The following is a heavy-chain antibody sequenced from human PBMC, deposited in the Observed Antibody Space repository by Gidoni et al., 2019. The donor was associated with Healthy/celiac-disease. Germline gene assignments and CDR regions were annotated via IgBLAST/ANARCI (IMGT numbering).Heavy chain of an antibody. Sequence: QVQLQESGPGLVKPSETLSLPCTVSGGSISSSSWSWIRHGNGKGLEWLGYIDYSGSTNYNPSLKSRVTISVDTAKNHVSLKLSSVTAADTAVYYCATDQIINCSRTSGYDALGYYYYYGMDVWGQGTTFTVSS. CDR1: GGSISSSS. CDR2: IDYSGST. D-gene: IGHD2-2*01. J-gene: IGHJ6*02. V-gene: IGHV4-59*01. CDR3: ATDQIINCSRTSGYDALGYYYYYGMDV.